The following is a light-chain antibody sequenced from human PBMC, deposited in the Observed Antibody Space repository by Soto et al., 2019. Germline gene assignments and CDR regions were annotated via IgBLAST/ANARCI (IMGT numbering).Light chain of an antibody. Sequence: IVMTQSPATLSVSPGERATFSCRASQNIYSNIAWYQQRPGQAPRLLIYRASTRATGVPARFSGSGSGTDFTLTISSLQPEDFATYYCQQSYSSPPTFGQGTKVDI. CDR2: RAS. J-gene: IGKJ1*01. CDR1: QNIYSN. CDR3: QQSYSSPPT. V-gene: IGKV3-15*01.